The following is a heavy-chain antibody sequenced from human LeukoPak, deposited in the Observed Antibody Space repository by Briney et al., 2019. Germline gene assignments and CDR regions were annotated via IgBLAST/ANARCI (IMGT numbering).Heavy chain of an antibody. J-gene: IGHJ4*02. Sequence: GESLKISCKGSGYSFTRYWIGWVRQKPGKGLEWMGIIYPGDSDTTYSPSFQGQVTISADRSINTAYLQWSSLKASDTAMYYCATSLVYSSGYDYWGQGTLVTVSS. CDR2: IYPGDSDT. CDR1: GYSFTRYW. D-gene: IGHD6-19*01. V-gene: IGHV5-51*01. CDR3: ATSLVYSSGYDY.